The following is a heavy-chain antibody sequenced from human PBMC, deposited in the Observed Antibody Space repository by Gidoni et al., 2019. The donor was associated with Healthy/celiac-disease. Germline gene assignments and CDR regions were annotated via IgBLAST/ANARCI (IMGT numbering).Heavy chain of an antibody. CDR1: GYTFTSYD. CDR3: ASKPLPYYGMDV. Sequence: QVQLVQSGAEVKKPGASVKVSCQASGYTFTSYDINWVRQATGQGLEWMGWMNPNSGNTGYAQKFQGRVTMTRNTSISTAYMELSSLRSEDTAVYYCASKPLPYYGMDVWGQGTTVTVSS. CDR2: MNPNSGNT. J-gene: IGHJ6*02. V-gene: IGHV1-8*01.